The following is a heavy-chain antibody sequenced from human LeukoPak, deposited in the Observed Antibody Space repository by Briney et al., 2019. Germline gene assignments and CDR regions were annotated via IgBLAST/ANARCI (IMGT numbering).Heavy chain of an antibody. J-gene: IGHJ3*02. V-gene: IGHV3-11*06. D-gene: IGHD3-10*01. CDR3: ARDLDYYDSGSYYDAFDI. CDR2: IVGSSSYT. Sequence: PGGSLRLSCAASGFTFRDYHMSWIRQAPGKGLEWVAYIVGSSSYTNYADSVKGRFTISRDNGENSLYLHMNSLRDEDTAVYFCARDLDYYDSGSYYDAFDIWGQGTMVTVSS. CDR1: GFTFRDYH.